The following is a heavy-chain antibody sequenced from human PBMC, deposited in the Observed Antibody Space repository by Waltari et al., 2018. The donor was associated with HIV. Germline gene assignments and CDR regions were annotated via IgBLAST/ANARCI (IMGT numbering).Heavy chain of an antibody. CDR3: AKVREKQLWLRNWDFDL. D-gene: IGHD5-18*01. Sequence: EVKLVESGGGLVQPGGSVRLSCAASGFTCRSVEMNWARQAPGKGLEWISYISSSGSSIYYADSVKGRFTISRDNGKKSLYLQMNILRAEDTAVYYCAKVREKQLWLRNWDFDLWGRGTLVTVSS. V-gene: IGHV3-48*03. CDR1: GFTCRSVE. J-gene: IGHJ2*01. CDR2: ISSSGSSI.